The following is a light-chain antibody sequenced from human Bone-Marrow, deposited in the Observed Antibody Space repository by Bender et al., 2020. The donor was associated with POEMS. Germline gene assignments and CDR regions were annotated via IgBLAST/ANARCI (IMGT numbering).Light chain of an antibody. CDR1: SSDVGAYNY. V-gene: IGLV2-14*03. CDR3: SSDTSSGTHWL. Sequence: QSALIQPASVSGSPRQSITISCTGTSSDVGAYNYVSWYQQHPGKAPKLMIFDVSNRPSGVSNRFSGSKSGITASLTISGLQAEDEADYYCSSDTSSGTHWLFGGGTKLTVL. CDR2: DVS. J-gene: IGLJ3*02.